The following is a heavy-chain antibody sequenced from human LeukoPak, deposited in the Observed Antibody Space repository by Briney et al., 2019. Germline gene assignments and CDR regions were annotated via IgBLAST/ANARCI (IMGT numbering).Heavy chain of an antibody. CDR1: GYTFTSYG. CDR3: ARVTITMIVVAHDH. V-gene: IGHV1-18*01. D-gene: IGHD3-22*01. Sequence: ASVKVSCKASGYTFTSYGILWVRQAPGQGLEWMGWISAYNGNTNYAQKLQGRVTMTTDTSTSTAYMELRSLRSDDTAVYYCARVTITMIVVAHDHWGQGTLVTVSS. CDR2: ISAYNGNT. J-gene: IGHJ4*02.